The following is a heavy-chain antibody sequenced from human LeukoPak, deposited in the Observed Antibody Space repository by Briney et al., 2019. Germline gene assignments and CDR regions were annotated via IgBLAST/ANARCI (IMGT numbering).Heavy chain of an antibody. V-gene: IGHV4-39*01. CDR2: GCHSGTT. Sequence: SGTLSLTCAVSGCSISGSRSYWGWIRQPPGGGLVWVGSGCHSGTTYDNSSLRSRLTISVDTSRNQFSLRLRSVTAADTAVYYCTRRDSIGGNPVLDYWGQGALVTVSS. D-gene: IGHD4-23*01. CDR3: TRRDSIGGNPVLDY. J-gene: IGHJ4*02. CDR1: GCSISGSRSY.